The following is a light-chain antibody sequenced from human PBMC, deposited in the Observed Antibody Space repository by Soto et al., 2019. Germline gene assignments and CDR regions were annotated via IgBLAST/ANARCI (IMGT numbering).Light chain of an antibody. CDR2: AAS. Sequence: DIQMPQSPSSLSASVGDRVTITCRARQSINSYLNWYQQKPEKAPKLLIYAASSLQSGVPSRFSGSGSGTDFTLTISSLQPEDFATYYWQQSYSTPWTFGQGTNVEIK. J-gene: IGKJ1*01. V-gene: IGKV1-39*01. CDR3: QQSYSTPWT. CDR1: QSINSY.